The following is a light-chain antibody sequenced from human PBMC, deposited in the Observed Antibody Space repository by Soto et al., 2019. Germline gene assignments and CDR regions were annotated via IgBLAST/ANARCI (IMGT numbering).Light chain of an antibody. V-gene: IGKV3-20*01. CDR1: QSVRSSS. J-gene: IGKJ1*01. CDR3: QKYGDSPDPDQWP. CDR2: GAS. Sequence: EIVLTQSPGTLSLSPGERASLSCRASQSVRSSSLAWYQQKPGQPPRLLIYGASSRATGIPERFSGSGFGTGLTLTIIRLEIEDFAVYFCQKYGDSPDPDQWPFGPGTKVEIK.